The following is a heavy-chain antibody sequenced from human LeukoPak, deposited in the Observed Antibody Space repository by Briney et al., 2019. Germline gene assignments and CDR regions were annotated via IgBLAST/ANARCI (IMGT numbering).Heavy chain of an antibody. V-gene: IGHV3-23*01. CDR1: GFTFSSYG. J-gene: IGHJ4*02. CDR3: AKGRGIGDRRFFDY. D-gene: IGHD3-16*01. Sequence: GGSLRLSCETSGFTFSSYGMSWVRQSPGKGLEWVAGISGLGGSTSYADSVKGRFTISRDNSKNTLYLQMHSLRVEDTAVYYCAKGRGIGDRRFFDYWGQGTLVTVSS. CDR2: ISGLGGST.